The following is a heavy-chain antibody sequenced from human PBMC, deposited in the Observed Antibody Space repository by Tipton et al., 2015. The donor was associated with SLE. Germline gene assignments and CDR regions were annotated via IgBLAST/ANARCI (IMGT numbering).Heavy chain of an antibody. CDR3: ARGRIAVAGNHFDY. CDR1: GGSFSGYY. Sequence: TLSLTCAVYGGSFSGYYWSWIRQPPGKGLEWIGRIYTSGSTNYNPSLKSRVTISVDTSKNQFSLKLSSVTAADTAVYYCARGRIAVAGNHFDYWGQGTLVTVSS. J-gene: IGHJ4*02. CDR2: IYTSGST. D-gene: IGHD6-19*01. V-gene: IGHV4-59*10.